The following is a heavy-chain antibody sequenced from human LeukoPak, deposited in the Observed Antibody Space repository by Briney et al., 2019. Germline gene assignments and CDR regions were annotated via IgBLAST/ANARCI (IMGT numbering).Heavy chain of an antibody. CDR2: ISSSSSNI. CDR3: AKDLKGGNSDWFDP. V-gene: IGHV3-21*01. CDR1: GFTFSSYS. J-gene: IGHJ5*02. D-gene: IGHD4-23*01. Sequence: GGSLRLSCAASGFTFSSYSMNWVRQAPGKGLEWVSSISSSSSNIYYADSVKGRFTISRDNAKNSLYLQMNSLRVEDTAVYYCAKDLKGGNSDWFDPWGQGTLVTVSS.